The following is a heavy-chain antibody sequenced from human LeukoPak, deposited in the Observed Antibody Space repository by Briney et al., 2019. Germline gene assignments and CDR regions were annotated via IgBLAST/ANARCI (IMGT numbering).Heavy chain of an antibody. CDR2: ISWNSGTI. CDR3: ARGLEKGYSYGIDY. V-gene: IGHV3-9*01. CDR1: GFTFDDYA. D-gene: IGHD5-18*01. Sequence: GGSLRLSCAASGFTFDDYATHWVRQVPGKGLEWVSGISWNSGTIGHADSVKGRFTISRDNAKNSLYLQMNSLRADDTALYYCARGLEKGYSYGIDYWGQGTLVTVSS. J-gene: IGHJ4*02.